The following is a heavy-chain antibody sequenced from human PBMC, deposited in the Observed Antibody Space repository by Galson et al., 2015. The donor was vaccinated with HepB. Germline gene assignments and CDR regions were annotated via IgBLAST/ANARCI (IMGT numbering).Heavy chain of an antibody. V-gene: IGHV3-33*08. D-gene: IGHD3-22*01. CDR3: ARSGDSSGYFLDAFDI. Sequence: SLRLSCAASGFTFSSYGMHWVRQAPGKGLEWVAVIWYDGSNKYYADSVKGRFTISRDNSKNTLYLQMNSLRAEDTAVYYCARSGDSSGYFLDAFDIWGQGTMVTVSS. CDR1: GFTFSSYG. J-gene: IGHJ3*02. CDR2: IWYDGSNK.